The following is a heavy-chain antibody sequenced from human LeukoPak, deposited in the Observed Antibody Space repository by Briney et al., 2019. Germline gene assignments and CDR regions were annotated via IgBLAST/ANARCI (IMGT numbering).Heavy chain of an antibody. Sequence: GGSLRLSCAASGFTFREYSMSWVRQAPGKGLEWVSNIRSNGRDTYYIDFVKGRFTISRDNSKNTVYLEMNSLRAGDSAVYYCAKGGFTTWFDPWGQGTLVTVSS. V-gene: IGHV3-23*01. CDR1: GFTFREYS. D-gene: IGHD1-14*01. J-gene: IGHJ5*02. CDR3: AKGGFTTWFDP. CDR2: IRSNGRDT.